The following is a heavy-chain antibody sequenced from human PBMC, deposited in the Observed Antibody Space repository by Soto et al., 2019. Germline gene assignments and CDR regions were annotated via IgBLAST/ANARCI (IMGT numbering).Heavy chain of an antibody. Sequence: ASLKVSCNALGYTFTTYYIHWVRQAPGQGLEWMGIINPSGGSTSYAQKFQGRVTMNRDTSTSTVYMELSSLKSEDTAVYYCARGSSGSYVNYFDPWGQGTLVTVSS. CDR1: GYTFTTYY. D-gene: IGHD1-26*01. CDR3: ARGSSGSYVNYFDP. CDR2: INPSGGST. J-gene: IGHJ5*02. V-gene: IGHV1-46*01.